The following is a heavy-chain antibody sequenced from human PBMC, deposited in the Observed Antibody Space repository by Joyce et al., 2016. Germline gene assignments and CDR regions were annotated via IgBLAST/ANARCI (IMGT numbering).Heavy chain of an antibody. V-gene: IGHV1-8*01. CDR3: ARERNFGDLSFDP. CDR1: GYTFTSYD. CDR2: MKPNSGNT. J-gene: IGHJ5*02. D-gene: IGHD4-17*01. Sequence: QVQLVQSGAEVKKPGASVKVSCKASGYTFTSYDIPWVRQATGQGLEWMGWMKPNSGNTGYAQKFQGRVTMTWNTSISTAYMELSSLRSGDTAIYYCARERNFGDLSFDPWGQGTLVTVSS.